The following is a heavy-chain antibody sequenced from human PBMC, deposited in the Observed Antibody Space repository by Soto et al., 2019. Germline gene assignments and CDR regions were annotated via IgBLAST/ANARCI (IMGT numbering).Heavy chain of an antibody. CDR3: AKDDYGDSGTCMDV. J-gene: IGHJ6*02. D-gene: IGHD4-17*01. V-gene: IGHV3-23*01. CDR2: ISGSGGST. Sequence: EVQLLESGGGLVQPGGSLRLSCAASGFTFSSYAMSWVRQAPGKGLEWVSAISGSGGSTYYADSVKGRFTISRDNSKNTLYLQMNSLGAEDTAVYYCAKDDYGDSGTCMDVWGQGTTVTVSS. CDR1: GFTFSSYA.